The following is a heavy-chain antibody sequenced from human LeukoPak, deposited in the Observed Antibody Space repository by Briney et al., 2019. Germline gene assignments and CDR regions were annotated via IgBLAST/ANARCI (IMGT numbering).Heavy chain of an antibody. Sequence: GESLKISCQASGYNFPTHWIGWVRQMPGKGLEWMGIIYPSDSDTRYSPSLQGQVTISADKSINTVYLQWSSVKASDSAIYYCARGGDYGYDRIDYWGQGTQVTGSS. CDR1: GYNFPTHW. D-gene: IGHD5-12*01. V-gene: IGHV5-51*01. CDR2: IYPSDSDT. J-gene: IGHJ4*02. CDR3: ARGGDYGYDRIDY.